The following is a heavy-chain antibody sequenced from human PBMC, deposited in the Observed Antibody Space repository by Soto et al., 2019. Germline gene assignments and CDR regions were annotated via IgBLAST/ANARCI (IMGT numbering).Heavy chain of an antibody. CDR2: IYYSGST. J-gene: IGHJ2*01. D-gene: IGHD2-15*01. V-gene: IGHV4-39*01. CDR1: GGSISSSSYY. Sequence: SETLSLTCTVSGGSISSSSYYWGWIRQPPGKGLEWIGSIYYSGSTYYNPSLKSRVTISVDTSKNQFSLKLSSVTAADTAVYYCARRGPLYCSGGSCRYWYFDLWGRGTLVTVTS. CDR3: ARRGPLYCSGGSCRYWYFDL.